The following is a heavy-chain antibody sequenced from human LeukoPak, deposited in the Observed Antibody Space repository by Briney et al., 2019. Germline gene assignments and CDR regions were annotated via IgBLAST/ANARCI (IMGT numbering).Heavy chain of an antibody. V-gene: IGHV3-33*01. CDR3: ARDRRPYYGDYQYYYYYGMDV. CDR1: GFTFSSYG. CDR2: IWYDGSNK. Sequence: PGGSLRLSCAASGFTFSSYGMHWVRQAPGKGLEWVAVIWYDGSNKYYADSVKGRFTISRDNSKNTLYLQMNSLRAEDTAVYYCARDRRPYYGDYQYYYYYGMDVWGQGTTVTVSS. J-gene: IGHJ6*02. D-gene: IGHD4-17*01.